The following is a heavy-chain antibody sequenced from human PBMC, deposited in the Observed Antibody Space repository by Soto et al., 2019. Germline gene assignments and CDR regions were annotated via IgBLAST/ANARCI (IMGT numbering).Heavy chain of an antibody. J-gene: IGHJ4*02. D-gene: IGHD1-26*01. CDR1: GFSFSSYT. CDR3: TRDFGSGSYMSFGY. CDR2: ISSRGSDI. Sequence: NPGGSLRLSCAASGFSFSSYTMNWVRQSPGKGLEWVSSISSRGSDIHYADSVKGRFTISRDNAKNSVDLQMDSLRDEDTAVYYCTRDFGSGSYMSFGYWGQGALVTVSS. V-gene: IGHV3-21*06.